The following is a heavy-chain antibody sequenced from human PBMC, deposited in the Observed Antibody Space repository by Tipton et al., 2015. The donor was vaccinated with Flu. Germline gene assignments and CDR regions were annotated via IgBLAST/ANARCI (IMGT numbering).Heavy chain of an antibody. CDR1: GASMKKSNHY. CDR3: ARGSGSGTYVIFDY. J-gene: IGHJ4*02. V-gene: IGHV4-61*02. CDR2: IYTSGSA. Sequence: TLSLTCSVSGASMKKSNHYWGWIRQPVGMGLEWIGRIYTSGSAKYNPSLKSRVTMSVDTSKQQLSLKLTSVTAADTAVYYCARGSGSGTYVIFDYWGPGTLVTVSS. D-gene: IGHD3-10*01.